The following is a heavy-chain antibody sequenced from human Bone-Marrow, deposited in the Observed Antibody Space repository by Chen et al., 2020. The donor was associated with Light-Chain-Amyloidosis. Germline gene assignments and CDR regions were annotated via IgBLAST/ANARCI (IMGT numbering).Heavy chain of an antibody. D-gene: IGHD1-1*01. CDR1: GGTFSSYA. Sequence: QVKLVQSGAAVSKPGSWVRVSCKAPGGTFSSYAISWVRQAPGQGPGWMGRIIPILGIANYAQKFQGRVTIPADKSTSTAYMELSSLRSKDTAVYYCARDVPPPATSFDYWGQGTLVTVSS. CDR3: ARDVPPPATSFDY. CDR2: IIPILGIA. V-gene: IGHV1-69*04. J-gene: IGHJ4*02.